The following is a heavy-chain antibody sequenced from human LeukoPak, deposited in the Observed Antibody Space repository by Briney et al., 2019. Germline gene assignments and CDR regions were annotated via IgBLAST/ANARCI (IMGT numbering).Heavy chain of an antibody. J-gene: IGHJ4*02. V-gene: IGHV1-24*01. CDR2: FDPEDGET. CDR3: ATGYYDSSGYPHHPRAFDY. CDR1: GYTLTELS. Sequence: ASVKVSCKVSGYTLTELSMHWVRQAPGKGLEWMGGFDPEDGETIYAQKFQGRVTMTEDTSTDTAYMELSSLRSEDTAVYYCATGYYDSSGYPHHPRAFDYWGQGTLVTVSS. D-gene: IGHD3-22*01.